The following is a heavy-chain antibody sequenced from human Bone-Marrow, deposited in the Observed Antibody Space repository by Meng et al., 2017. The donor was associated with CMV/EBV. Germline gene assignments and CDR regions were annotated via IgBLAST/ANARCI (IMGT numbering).Heavy chain of an antibody. CDR1: GGTFSSYA. Sequence: SVKVSCKASGGTFSSYAISWVRQAPGQGLEWMGGIIPILGTANYAQKFQGRVTITTDESTSTAYMELSSLRSEDTAVYYCARGDVVPGAMSYYYYYGMDVWGQGTTVTVYS. CDR2: IIPILGTA. D-gene: IGHD2-2*01. V-gene: IGHV1-69*05. CDR3: ARGDVVPGAMSYYYYYGMDV. J-gene: IGHJ6*02.